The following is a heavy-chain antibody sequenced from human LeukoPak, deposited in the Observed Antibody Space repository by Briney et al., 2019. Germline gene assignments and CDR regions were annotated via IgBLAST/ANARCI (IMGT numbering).Heavy chain of an antibody. CDR1: GYTFTDYN. CDR2: INPNSGGT. J-gene: IGHJ4*02. Sequence: ASVKVSCKASGYTFTDYNIHWVRQAPGHGLEWMGWINPNSGGTNYAQRFQGMVTMTRDTSISTAYMDLGSLKSDDTATYFCSVWFGEFAHWGQGTLVTVSS. V-gene: IGHV1-2*02. D-gene: IGHD3-10*01. CDR3: SVWFGEFAH.